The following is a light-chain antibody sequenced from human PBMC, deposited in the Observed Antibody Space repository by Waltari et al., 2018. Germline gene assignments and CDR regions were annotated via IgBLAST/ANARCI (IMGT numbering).Light chain of an antibody. CDR2: GAS. Sequence: EIIITQSPATLSLSPGERATLFCRASQNVNSNLAWYQQKPGQAPRLLIYGASIRATGIPARFSGSGSGTQFTLTINSLQSEDSAVYFCQQHNDWPPWTFGQGTKVELK. CDR3: QQHNDWPPWT. CDR1: QNVNSN. J-gene: IGKJ1*01. V-gene: IGKV3-15*01.